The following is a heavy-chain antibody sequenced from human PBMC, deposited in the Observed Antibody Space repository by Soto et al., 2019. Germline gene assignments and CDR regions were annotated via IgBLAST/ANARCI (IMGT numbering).Heavy chain of an antibody. Sequence: GSLRLSCAASGFTFSSYGMYWVRQAPGKGLEWVAAISYDGSNNYHADSVKGRFTISRDNSKNTLYLQLNSLRTKDTAVYYCAKDIVKYTYGACDYWGQGVLVTVSS. D-gene: IGHD5-18*01. J-gene: IGHJ4*02. CDR3: AKDIVKYTYGACDY. CDR2: ISYDGSNN. V-gene: IGHV3-30*18. CDR1: GFTFSSYG.